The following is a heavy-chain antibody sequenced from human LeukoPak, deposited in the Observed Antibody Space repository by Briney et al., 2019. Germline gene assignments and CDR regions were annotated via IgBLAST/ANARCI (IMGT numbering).Heavy chain of an antibody. CDR2: ISGSSSYI. D-gene: IGHD2/OR15-2a*01. Sequence: GGSLRLSCAASGFTFSSYSMNWVRQAPGKGLEWVSSISGSSSYIYYADSVKDRFTISRDNAKNSLYLQMKSLRAEDTAVYYCARGKTSQNIVTRKTYNWFDPWGQGTLVTVSS. J-gene: IGHJ5*02. V-gene: IGHV3-21*01. CDR3: ARGKTSQNIVTRKTYNWFDP. CDR1: GFTFSSYS.